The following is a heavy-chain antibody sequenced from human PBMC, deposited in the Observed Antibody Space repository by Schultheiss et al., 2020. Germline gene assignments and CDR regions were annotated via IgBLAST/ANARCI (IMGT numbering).Heavy chain of an antibody. Sequence: SLKISCAASGFTFGDYAMHWVRQAPGKGLEWVSGISWNSGSIGYADSVKGRFTISRDNSKNTLYLQMNSLRAEDTAVYYCAKDVSGLSSGPDAFDIWGQGTMVTVSS. CDR3: AKDVSGLSSGPDAFDI. D-gene: IGHD6-19*01. CDR2: ISWNSGSI. CDR1: GFTFGDYA. V-gene: IGHV3-9*01. J-gene: IGHJ3*02.